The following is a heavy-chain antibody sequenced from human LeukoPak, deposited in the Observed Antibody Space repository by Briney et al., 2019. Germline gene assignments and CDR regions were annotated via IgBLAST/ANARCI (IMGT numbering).Heavy chain of an antibody. D-gene: IGHD3-16*01. CDR2: IYPGDSDI. CDR3: ARRSSSGGYYFDY. CDR1: GYSFSSYW. Sequence: GESLQISCKGSGYSFSSYWIGWVRQMPGKGPEWMVIIYPGDSDIKYSPSFEGQVNISADKSNSTAYLQWSSLKASDTAMYYCARRSSSGGYYFDYWGQGSLLTVSS. J-gene: IGHJ4*02. V-gene: IGHV5-51*01.